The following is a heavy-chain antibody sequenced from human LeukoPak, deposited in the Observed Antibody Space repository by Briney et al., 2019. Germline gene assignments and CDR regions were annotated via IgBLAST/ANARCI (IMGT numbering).Heavy chain of an antibody. CDR2: VYYNGLT. J-gene: IGHJ4*02. CDR1: GGSISPHY. D-gene: IGHD4-17*01. CDR3: TRERSTVTFDY. V-gene: IGHV4-59*11. Sequence: KPSETLSLTCTVSGGSISPHYWTWIRQTPGKGLEWIGYVYYNGLTSYNASLRSRLILSVDTARNQVSPKLTSVTAADTAVYYCTRERSTVTFDYWGQGTLVTVSS.